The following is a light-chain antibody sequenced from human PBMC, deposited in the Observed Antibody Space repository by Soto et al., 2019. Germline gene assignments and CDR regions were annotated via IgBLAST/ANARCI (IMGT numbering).Light chain of an antibody. V-gene: IGKV1-5*03. CDR2: KAS. Sequence: DIHMTQSPSTLSASVGDRVIINCRASQSISAWLAWYQQRPGKAPRLLIYKASTLEIGVPSRFSGSGSGTEFTLTISSLQPDDVAIYYCQQYNDYSWTFGQGTKVDIK. CDR1: QSISAW. J-gene: IGKJ1*01. CDR3: QQYNDYSWT.